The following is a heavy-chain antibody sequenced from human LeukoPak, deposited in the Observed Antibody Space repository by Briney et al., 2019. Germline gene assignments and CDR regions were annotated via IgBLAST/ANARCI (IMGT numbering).Heavy chain of an antibody. Sequence: ASVKVSCKVSGYTLTELSMHWVRQAPGKGLEWMGGFDPEDGETIYAQKFQGRVTITADESTSTAYMELGSLRSEDTAVYYCARILSSSWYEYFHHWGQGTLVTVSS. CDR3: ARILSSSWYEYFHH. D-gene: IGHD6-19*01. V-gene: IGHV1-24*01. CDR1: GYTLTELS. CDR2: FDPEDGET. J-gene: IGHJ1*01.